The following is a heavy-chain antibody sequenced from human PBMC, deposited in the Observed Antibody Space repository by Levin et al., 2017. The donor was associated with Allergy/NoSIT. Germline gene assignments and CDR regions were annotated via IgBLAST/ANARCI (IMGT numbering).Heavy chain of an antibody. CDR1: GFTFSAHD. J-gene: IGHJ6*02. Sequence: AGGSLRLSCSGSGFTFSAHDMHWVRQAPGKGLEWVAAISYDGFNKYYVDSVKGRFTISRDNSKNTLYLQMGSLRAEDTAVFVCAKDILPAAGDISFHYNGMDVWGQGTTVTVSS. D-gene: IGHD6-13*01. V-gene: IGHV3-30*18. CDR2: ISYDGFNK. CDR3: AKDILPAAGDISFHYNGMDV.